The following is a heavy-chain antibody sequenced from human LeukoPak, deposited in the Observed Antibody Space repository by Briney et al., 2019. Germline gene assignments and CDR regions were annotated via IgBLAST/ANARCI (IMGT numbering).Heavy chain of an antibody. Sequence: GASVKVSCKASGYTFTNYAMHWVRQAPGQRLEWMGWINAGNGDTKYSQNFQDRVTITRDTSASTAYMELSSLTSEDTALYYCARDDCGDTCYPGGYWGQGTLVTVSS. CDR2: INAGNGDT. CDR3: ARDDCGDTCYPGGY. V-gene: IGHV1-3*01. CDR1: GYTFTNYA. D-gene: IGHD2-21*01. J-gene: IGHJ4*02.